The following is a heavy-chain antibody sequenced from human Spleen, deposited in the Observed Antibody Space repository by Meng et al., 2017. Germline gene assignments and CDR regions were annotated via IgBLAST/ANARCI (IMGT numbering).Heavy chain of an antibody. CDR3: ARGLGTVAFDI. V-gene: IGHV4-59*12. Sequence: SETLSLTCAVSGGSISTYYWSWIRQPPGKGLEWIGNVYKRGSTNYNPSLKSRVTMSVDTSKNQFSLKLSFVTAADTAVYFCARGLGTVAFDIWGQGTMVTVSS. CDR2: VYKRGST. D-gene: IGHD7-27*01. CDR1: GGSISTYY. J-gene: IGHJ3*02.